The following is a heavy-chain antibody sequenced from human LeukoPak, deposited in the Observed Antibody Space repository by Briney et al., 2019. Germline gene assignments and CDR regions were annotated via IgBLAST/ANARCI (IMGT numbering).Heavy chain of an antibody. CDR1: GFTFSDYY. D-gene: IGHD4-11*01. CDR3: AKIESNYVGNYYYMDV. V-gene: IGHV3-11*04. J-gene: IGHJ6*03. CDR2: ISSSGSTI. Sequence: GGSLRLSCAASGFTFSDYYMSRIRQAPGKGLEWVSYISSSGSTIYYADSVKGRFTISRDNAKNSLYLQMNSLRAEDTAVYYCAKIESNYVGNYYYMDVWGKGTTVTVSS.